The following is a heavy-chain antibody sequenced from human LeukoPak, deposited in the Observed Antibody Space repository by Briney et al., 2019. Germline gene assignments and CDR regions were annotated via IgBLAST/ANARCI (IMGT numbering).Heavy chain of an antibody. CDR1: GFTFSTYW. V-gene: IGHV3-7*01. CDR3: AREGVSGATANHYDY. Sequence: GGSLRLSCAATGFTFSTYWMSWVRQVPGKGLEWVANINQDGSEKYYVDSVKGRFTISRDNAKNSLYLQMNSLRAEDTGVYYCAREGVSGATANHYDYWGQGSLVTVSS. J-gene: IGHJ4*02. CDR2: INQDGSEK. D-gene: IGHD1-26*01.